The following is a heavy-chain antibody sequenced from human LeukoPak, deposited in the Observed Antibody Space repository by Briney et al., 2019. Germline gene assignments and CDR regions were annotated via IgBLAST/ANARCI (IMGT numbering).Heavy chain of an antibody. J-gene: IGHJ4*02. CDR1: GFTFSGSA. D-gene: IGHD3-22*01. CDR2: IRSKANSYAT. Sequence: PGGSLRLSCAASGFTFSGSAMHWVRQASGKGLEWVGRIRSKANSYATAYAASVKGRFTISRDDSKNTAYLQMNSLKTEDTAVYYCTRLVYDSSGYILYYFDYWGQGTLVTVSS. V-gene: IGHV3-73*01. CDR3: TRLVYDSSGYILYYFDY.